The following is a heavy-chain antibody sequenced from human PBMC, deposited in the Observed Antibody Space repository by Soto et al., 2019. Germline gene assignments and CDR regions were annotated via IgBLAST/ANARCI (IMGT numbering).Heavy chain of an antibody. Sequence: QVQLQESGPGLVKPSETLSLTCTVSGGSVSSGSYYWSWIRQPPGKGLEWIGYIYYSGSTNYNPSLKSRVTISVDTAKNQFSLKLSSVTAADTAVYFWARDRAGGAVRDYYYGMDVWGQGTTVTVSS. J-gene: IGHJ6*02. CDR1: GGSVSSGSYY. D-gene: IGHD3-16*01. CDR3: ARDRAGGAVRDYYYGMDV. CDR2: IYYSGST. V-gene: IGHV4-61*01.